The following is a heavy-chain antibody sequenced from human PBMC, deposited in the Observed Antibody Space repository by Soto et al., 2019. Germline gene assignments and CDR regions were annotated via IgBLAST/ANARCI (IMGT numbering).Heavy chain of an antibody. D-gene: IGHD1-1*01. Sequence: GGSLRLSCGASGFTFSNYSMGWVRRAPGKGLEWVSAISSSGGGTSYADSVKDRVTISRDNSKNTLYLHMNILRAEDSAIYYCAKEKWNAGPIDYWGQGTLVTVFS. CDR1: GFTFSNYS. J-gene: IGHJ4*02. V-gene: IGHV3-23*01. CDR2: ISSSGGGT. CDR3: AKEKWNAGPIDY.